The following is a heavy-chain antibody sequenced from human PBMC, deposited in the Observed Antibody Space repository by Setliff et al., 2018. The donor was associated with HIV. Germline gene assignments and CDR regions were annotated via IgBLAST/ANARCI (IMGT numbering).Heavy chain of an antibody. D-gene: IGHD2-2*01. CDR1: GGSISSYY. CDR2: IHSSGST. Sequence: PSETLSLTCTISGGSISSYYWSWIRQPPGKGLEWIGNIHSSGSTNYNPSLKSRVTISVDTSKNQFSLKLTSVTAADTAVYYCAKYGPRTALDIWGPGTLVTVSS. CDR3: AKYGPRTALDI. V-gene: IGHV4-4*09. J-gene: IGHJ3*02.